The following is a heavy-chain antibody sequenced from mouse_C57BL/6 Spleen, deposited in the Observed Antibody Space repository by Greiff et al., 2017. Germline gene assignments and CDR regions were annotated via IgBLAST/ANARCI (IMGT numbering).Heavy chain of an antibody. Sequence: QVQLKESGAELVRPGASVTLSCKASGYTFTDYEMHWVKQTPVHGLEWIGAIDPETGGTAYNQKFKGKAILTADKSSSTAYMELRSLTSEDSAVYYCTRSEGYGNFDYWGQGTTLTVSS. CDR2: IDPETGGT. CDR3: TRSEGYGNFDY. CDR1: GYTFTDYE. V-gene: IGHV1-15*01. J-gene: IGHJ2*01. D-gene: IGHD2-1*01.